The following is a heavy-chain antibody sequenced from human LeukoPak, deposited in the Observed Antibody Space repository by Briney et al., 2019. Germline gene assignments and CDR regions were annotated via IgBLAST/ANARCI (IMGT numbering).Heavy chain of an antibody. J-gene: IGHJ6*03. CDR3: ARLGYCSGGSCYYYYYMDV. D-gene: IGHD2-15*01. CDR1: GDSISSSSYF. CDR2: IYYSGST. Sequence: SETLSLTCSVSGDSISSSSYFWGWTRQPPGKGLEWIGSIYYSGSTSYNPSLKSRVTMSGDTSKNQFSLKLSSVTAADTAAYYCARLGYCSGGSCYYYYYMDVWGKGTTVTVSS. V-gene: IGHV4-39*07.